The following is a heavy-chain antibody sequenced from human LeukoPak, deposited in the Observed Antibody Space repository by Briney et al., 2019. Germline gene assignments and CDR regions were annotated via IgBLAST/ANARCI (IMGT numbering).Heavy chain of an antibody. CDR1: GFTVSSNY. CDR2: IYSGGST. D-gene: IGHD3-3*01. J-gene: IGHJ4*02. Sequence: GGFLRLSCAASGFTVSSNYMSWVRQAPGKGLEWVSVIYSGGSTYYADSVKGRFTISRDNAKNSVYLQMNSLRAEDMAVYFCARGRSGYYSDFDSWGQGTLVTVSS. CDR3: ARGRSGYYSDFDS. V-gene: IGHV3-66*01.